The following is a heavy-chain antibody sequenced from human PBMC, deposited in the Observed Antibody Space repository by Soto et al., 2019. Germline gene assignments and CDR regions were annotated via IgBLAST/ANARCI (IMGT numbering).Heavy chain of an antibody. J-gene: IGHJ4*02. V-gene: IGHV1-2*02. Sequence: ASVKVSCKASGYTFSGFYIHWVRQAPGQGLEWVGCINPNSGGTKSAEQFQGRVTMTRDTSISTAYMELSRLTSDDTAVYYSASAAVTSTAGLAFWGQGTQVTVSS. CDR2: INPNSGGT. D-gene: IGHD6-19*01. CDR1: GYTFSGFY. CDR3: ASAAVTSTAGLAF.